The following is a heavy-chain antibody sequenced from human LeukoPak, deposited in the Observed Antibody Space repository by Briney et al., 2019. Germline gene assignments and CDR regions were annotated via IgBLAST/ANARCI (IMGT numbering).Heavy chain of an antibody. CDR2: ISGSGGST. J-gene: IGHJ4*02. Sequence: GGSLRLSCAASGFTFSSYAMSWVRQAPGKGLEWVSGISGSGGSTYYADSVKGRFTISRDNSKNTLYLQMNSLRAEDTAVYYCAKDGAGYYDFWSGYSDPYYFDYWGQGTLVTVSS. V-gene: IGHV3-23*01. CDR1: GFTFSSYA. D-gene: IGHD3-3*01. CDR3: AKDGAGYYDFWSGYSDPYYFDY.